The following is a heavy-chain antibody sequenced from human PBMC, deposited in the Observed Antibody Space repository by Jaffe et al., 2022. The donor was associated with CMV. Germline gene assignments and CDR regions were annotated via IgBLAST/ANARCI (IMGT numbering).Heavy chain of an antibody. D-gene: IGHD3-10*01. CDR2: ISWDGGST. J-gene: IGHJ6*02. CDR3: AKAGWFGERRYGMDV. Sequence: EVQLVESGGVVVQPGGSLRLSCAASGFTFDDYTMHWVRQAPGKGLEWVSLISWDGGSTYYADSVKGRFTISRDNSKNSLYLQMNSLRTEDTALYYCAKAGWFGERRYGMDVWGQGTTVTVSS. V-gene: IGHV3-43*01. CDR1: GFTFDDYT.